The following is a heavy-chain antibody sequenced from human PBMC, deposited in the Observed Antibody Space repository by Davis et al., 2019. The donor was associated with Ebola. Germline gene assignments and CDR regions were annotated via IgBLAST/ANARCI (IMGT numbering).Heavy chain of an antibody. D-gene: IGHD3-3*01. Sequence: SETLSLTCGVSGDSISGDGYSWSWIRQSPRKGLEWIGYIFPSGNTFYNPSLKGRVTISVDRSKSQFSLRLNSVTAADTAMYYCARANRVTLYGVERRHYFDFWGQGTLVTVSS. CDR1: GDSISGDGYS. V-gene: IGHV4-30-2*06. J-gene: IGHJ4*02. CDR2: IFPSGNT. CDR3: ARANRVTLYGVERRHYFDF.